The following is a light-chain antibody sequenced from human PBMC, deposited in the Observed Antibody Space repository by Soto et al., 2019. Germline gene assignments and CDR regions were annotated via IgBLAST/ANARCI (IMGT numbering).Light chain of an antibody. J-gene: IGKJ1*01. CDR1: QSVNSD. V-gene: IGKV3-15*01. CDR2: GAS. Sequence: ETVMTQSPATLSVSQGERATLSCRASQSVNSDLAWYQKKPGQAPRLLIYGASTRATGIPARFSGGGSGTEFTLTISSLQSEDFAVYYCQQNDNWPRTFGQGTKVDIK. CDR3: QQNDNWPRT.